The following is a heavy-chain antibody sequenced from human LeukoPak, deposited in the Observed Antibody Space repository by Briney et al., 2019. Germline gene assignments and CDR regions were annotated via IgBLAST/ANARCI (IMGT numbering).Heavy chain of an antibody. CDR2: ISSRGSTI. CDR1: GFTFRSYE. Sequence: QPGGSLRLSCAASGFTFRSYEMNWVRKARGKGLEWVSYISSRGSTIYCAHSVNGRFTIPRDNAKNSLYLQMNSLRAEDTAVYYCARDSSPGSGSLGIWGMDVWGQGTTVTVSS. D-gene: IGHD3-10*01. CDR3: ARDSSPGSGSLGIWGMDV. J-gene: IGHJ6*02. V-gene: IGHV3-48*03.